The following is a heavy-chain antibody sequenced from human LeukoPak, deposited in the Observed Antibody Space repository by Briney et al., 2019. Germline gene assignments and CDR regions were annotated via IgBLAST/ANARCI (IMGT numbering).Heavy chain of an antibody. V-gene: IGHV3-23*01. D-gene: IGHD1-7*01. CDR1: RFTFNNYA. CDR3: AKVRITLSNYDAFDI. Sequence: GGSLRLSCAASRFTFNNYAMNWVRQAPGKGLEWVSAISAVGDTTDYADSVKGRFTISRDNSKNTLYLQMNSLRAEDTALYYCAKVRITLSNYDAFDIWGQGTMVTVSS. J-gene: IGHJ3*02. CDR2: ISAVGDTT.